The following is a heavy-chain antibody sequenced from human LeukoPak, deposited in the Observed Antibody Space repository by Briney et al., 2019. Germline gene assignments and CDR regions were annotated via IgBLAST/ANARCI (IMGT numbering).Heavy chain of an antibody. CDR1: GGSISSYY. V-gene: IGHV4-4*07. D-gene: IGHD6-13*01. Sequence: SETLSLTCTVSGGSISSYYWIWIRQPAGKGLEWIGRIYTSGSTNYNPSLKSRVTMSVNTSKNQFSLKLSSVTAADTAVYYCARRGVAAAGHNWFDPWGQGTLVTVSS. CDR2: IYTSGST. CDR3: ARRGVAAAGHNWFDP. J-gene: IGHJ5*02.